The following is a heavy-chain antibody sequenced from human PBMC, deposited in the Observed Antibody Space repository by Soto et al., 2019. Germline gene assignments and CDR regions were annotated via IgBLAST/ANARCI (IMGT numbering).Heavy chain of an antibody. CDR2: MNPNSGNT. CDR3: ARALYGDNVDY. Sequence: WPHQANRQGLEWMGWMNPNSGNTGYAQKFQGRVTMTKNTSISTAYMELSSLRSEDTAVYYCARALYGDNVDYWGQGTLVTVSS. V-gene: IGHV1-8*01. D-gene: IGHD4-17*01. J-gene: IGHJ4*02.